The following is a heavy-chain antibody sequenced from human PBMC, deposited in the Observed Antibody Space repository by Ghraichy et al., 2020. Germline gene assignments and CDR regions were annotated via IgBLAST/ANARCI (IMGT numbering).Heavy chain of an antibody. CDR2: ITSGGIT. D-gene: IGHD4-17*01. CDR3: AKDFDGDYLGDY. Sequence: GGSLRLSCAASGFSFSNYAMTWARQAPGKGLEWVSDITSGGITYYTDSVKGRFTISRDNSKNMLFLQMNSLRAEDTAVYYCAKDFDGDYLGDYRGQGTLVTVSS. CDR1: GFSFSNYA. J-gene: IGHJ4*02. V-gene: IGHV3-23*01.